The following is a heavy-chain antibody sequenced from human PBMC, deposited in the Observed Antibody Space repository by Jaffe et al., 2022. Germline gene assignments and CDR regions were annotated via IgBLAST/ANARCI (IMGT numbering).Heavy chain of an antibody. J-gene: IGHJ4*02. CDR3: AKAENYDILTGAIDY. CDR1: GFTFDDYA. Sequence: EVQLVESGGGLVQPGRSLRLSCAASGFTFDDYAMHWVRQAPGKGLEWVSGISWNSGSIGYADSVKGRFTISRDNAKNSLYLQMNSLRAEDTALYYCAKAENYDILTGAIDYWGQGTLVTVSS. V-gene: IGHV3-9*01. CDR2: ISWNSGSI. D-gene: IGHD3-9*01.